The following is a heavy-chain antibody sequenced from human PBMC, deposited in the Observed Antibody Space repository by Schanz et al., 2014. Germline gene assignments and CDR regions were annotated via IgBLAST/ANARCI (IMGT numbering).Heavy chain of an antibody. CDR1: GFVFRTFA. J-gene: IGHJ4*02. CDR3: AKDGRLPDYGTGSDFDY. Sequence: EVQLVESGGTVVQPGGSLRVSCAASGFVFRTFAMYWVRQAPGKGLEWVSAITGSGSKTYYADSVKGRFTISRDNLKNTVYLQMNSLRAGDTAVYYCAKDGRLPDYGTGSDFDYWGQGTLVAVSS. V-gene: IGHV3-23*04. CDR2: ITGSGSKT. D-gene: IGHD3-16*01.